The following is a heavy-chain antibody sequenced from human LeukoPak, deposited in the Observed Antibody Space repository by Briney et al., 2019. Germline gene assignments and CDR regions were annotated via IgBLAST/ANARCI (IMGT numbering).Heavy chain of an antibody. CDR1: GYTFTSYD. Sequence: GASVKVSCKASGYTFTSYDINWVRQATGQGLEWMGWMNPNSGNTGYAQKFQGRVTMTRNTSISTAYMELSSLRSEDTAVYYCARGRSSSWLGNWFDPWGQGTLVTVSS. J-gene: IGHJ5*02. CDR2: MNPNSGNT. V-gene: IGHV1-8*01. CDR3: ARGRSSSWLGNWFDP. D-gene: IGHD6-13*01.